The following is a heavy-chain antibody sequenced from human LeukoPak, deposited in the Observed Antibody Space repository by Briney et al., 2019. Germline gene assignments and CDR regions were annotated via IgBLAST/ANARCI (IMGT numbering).Heavy chain of an antibody. V-gene: IGHV4-59*01. CDR3: ARVRYSSSWYYYYGMDV. J-gene: IGHJ6*02. CDR2: IYYSGST. D-gene: IGHD6-13*01. CDR1: GGSISSYY. Sequence: PSETLSLTCTVSGGSISSYYWSWIRQPPGEGLEWIGYIYYSGSTNYNPSLKSRVTISVDTSKNQFSLKLSSVTAADTAVYYCARVRYSSSWYYYYGMDVWGQGTTVTVSS.